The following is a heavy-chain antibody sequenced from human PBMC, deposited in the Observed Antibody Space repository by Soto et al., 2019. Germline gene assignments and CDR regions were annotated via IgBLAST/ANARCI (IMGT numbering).Heavy chain of an antibody. D-gene: IGHD5-12*01. CDR1: GFSLTSGVG. V-gene: IGHV2-5*02. CDR3: AHIHPEIVTVRGHGGFDY. Sequence: QITLKESGPTLVRPPQTLTLTCTFSGFSLTSGVGVGWIRQPPGKALEWLALIYWDDDKRYSPSLKNRLTITKDTSKNHVVTTTTNRGPEDTATYFCAHIHPEIVTVRGHGGFDYWGQGTLVTVSS. CDR2: IYWDDDK. J-gene: IGHJ4*02.